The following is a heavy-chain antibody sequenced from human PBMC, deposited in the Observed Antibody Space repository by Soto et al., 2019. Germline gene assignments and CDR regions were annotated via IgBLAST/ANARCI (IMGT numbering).Heavy chain of an antibody. CDR1: GFSLSTSGVA. Sequence: QITLKESGPTLVKPTQTLTLTCTFSGFSLSTSGVAVGWIRQPPVKALERLALIYWDDDKRYRPSLKSRLTNTKDPSKNPVVLTMTNMDPVDTGTYYCSQMQNYFGSGRHAFDIWGQGTMVTVSS. V-gene: IGHV2-5*02. D-gene: IGHD3-10*01. CDR3: SQMQNYFGSGRHAFDI. J-gene: IGHJ3*02. CDR2: IYWDDDK.